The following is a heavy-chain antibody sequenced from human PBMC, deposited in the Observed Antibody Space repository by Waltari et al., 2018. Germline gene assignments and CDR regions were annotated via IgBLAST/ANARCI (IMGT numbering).Heavy chain of an antibody. V-gene: IGHV3-49*03. D-gene: IGHD5-18*01. CDR3: SRAGSRQLWRLPDY. CDR1: GLTFGDYA. Sequence: EVQLVESGGGLVQPGRSLRRSGTASGLTFGDYAMSWFRQAPGKGLGWVGFIRTKASGETTEYAASVKGRFTVSRDDSKNIAYLQMNSLKTEDTAVYYCSRAGSRQLWRLPDYWGQGALVTVSS. CDR2: IRTKASGETT. J-gene: IGHJ4*02.